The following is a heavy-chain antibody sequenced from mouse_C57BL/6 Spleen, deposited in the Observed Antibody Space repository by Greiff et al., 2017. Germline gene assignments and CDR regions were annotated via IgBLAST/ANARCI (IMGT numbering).Heavy chain of an antibody. CDR3: ARHEVGDYFDY. CDR2: ISSGGSYT. CDR1: GFTFSSYG. Sequence: EVQGVESGGDLVKPGGSLKLSCAASGFTFSSYGMSWVRQTPDKRLEWVATISSGGSYTYYPDSVTGRFTISRDNAKNTLYLQMSSLKSEDTAMYYCARHEVGDYFDYWGQGTTLTVSS. J-gene: IGHJ2*01. V-gene: IGHV5-6*01. D-gene: IGHD1-1*02.